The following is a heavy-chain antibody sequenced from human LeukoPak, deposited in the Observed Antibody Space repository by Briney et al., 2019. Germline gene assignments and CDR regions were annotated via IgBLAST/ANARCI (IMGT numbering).Heavy chain of an antibody. J-gene: IGHJ4*02. V-gene: IGHV3-23*01. CDR3: AKGSSPFDY. Sequence: GSLRLSCAASGFTFSNYAISWVRQAPGKGLEWVSAISANGGGTYYADSVKGRFTISRDNSKNTLYLQMNSLRAEDTAVYYCAKGSSPFDYWGQGTLVTVSS. CDR1: GFTFSNYA. D-gene: IGHD6-13*01. CDR2: ISANGGGT.